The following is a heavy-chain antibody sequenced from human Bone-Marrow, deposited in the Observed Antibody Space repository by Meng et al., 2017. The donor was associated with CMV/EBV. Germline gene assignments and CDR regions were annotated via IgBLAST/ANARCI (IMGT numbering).Heavy chain of an antibody. CDR3: AKDRSSGGRDAFDI. J-gene: IGHJ3*02. D-gene: IGHD2-15*01. CDR1: GFTISSYG. Sequence: GALKLSCAASGFTISSYGMHWVRQAPAKGLEWVAFIRYDGSNKYYAHSVKGRFTISRDNSKNTLYLQLNSLSAEDTAVYYCAKDRSSGGRDAFDIWGQGTMVTVSS. V-gene: IGHV3-30*02. CDR2: IRYDGSNK.